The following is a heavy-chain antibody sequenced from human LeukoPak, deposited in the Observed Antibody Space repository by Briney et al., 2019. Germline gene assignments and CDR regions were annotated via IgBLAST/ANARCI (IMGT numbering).Heavy chain of an antibody. D-gene: IGHD1-26*01. V-gene: IGHV3-7*01. CDR3: AKGRGSN. CDR1: GFTLSSYW. J-gene: IGHJ4*02. CDR2: VKEDGSEI. Sequence: GGSLRLSCAASGFTLSSYWMNWGRQAPGKGLEWVANVKEDGSEIYYLDSVKGRFTISRDNAKKSLYLQMNSVRAEDTAVYFCAKGRGSNWGQGTLVTVSS.